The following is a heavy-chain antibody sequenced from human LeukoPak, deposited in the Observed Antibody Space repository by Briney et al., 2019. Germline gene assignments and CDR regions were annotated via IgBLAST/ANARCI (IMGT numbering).Heavy chain of an antibody. V-gene: IGHV1-69*05. CDR3: ARDRTGKFDY. J-gene: IGHJ4*02. CDR2: IIPIFGTA. CDR1: GGTFSSYA. D-gene: IGHD1/OR15-1a*01. Sequence: GASVKVSCKASGGTFSSYAISWVRQAPGQGLEWMGGIIPIFGTANYAQKFQRRVTITTDESTSTAYMELSSLRSEDTAVYYCARDRTGKFDYWGQGTLVTVSS.